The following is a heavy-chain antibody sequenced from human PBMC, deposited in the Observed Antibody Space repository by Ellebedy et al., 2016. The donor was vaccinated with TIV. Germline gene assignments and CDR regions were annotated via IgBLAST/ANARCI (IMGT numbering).Heavy chain of an antibody. CDR3: ARAGIADAAAFDS. J-gene: IGHJ4*02. Sequence: AASVKVSCKASGYTFTTYWMHWVRQAPGQGLEWMGMTNPGSGFASYAPTFRGRVTVTSDTSTRRVYMELSGLRYEDSAVYYCARAGIADAAAFDSWGQGTLVAVSS. D-gene: IGHD6-13*01. CDR1: GYTFTTYW. CDR2: TNPGSGFA. V-gene: IGHV1-46*01.